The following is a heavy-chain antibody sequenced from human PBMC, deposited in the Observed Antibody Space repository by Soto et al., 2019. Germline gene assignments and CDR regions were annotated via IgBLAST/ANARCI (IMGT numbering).Heavy chain of an antibody. J-gene: IGHJ4*02. CDR1: VYSSASYW. D-gene: IGHD3-22*01. Sequence: GESLMIPSNRSVYSSASYWSCWVRQMTGKGLEWMGIIYPGDSDTRYSPSFQGQVTISADKSISTAYLQWSSLKASDTAMYYCERLGADSSGYYRFDYWGQGTLVTVPQ. CDR2: IYPGDSDT. V-gene: IGHV5-51*01. CDR3: ERLGADSSGYYRFDY.